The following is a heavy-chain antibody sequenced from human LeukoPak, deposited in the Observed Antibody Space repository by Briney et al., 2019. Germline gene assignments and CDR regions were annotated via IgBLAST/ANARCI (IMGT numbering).Heavy chain of an antibody. Sequence: GGSLRLSCAASGFTFSRSSMNWVRQAPGKGLEWVSSISSGISYIYYADSVKGRFTISRDNAKNSLYLQMNSLRAEDTAVYYCAELGITMIGGVWGKGTTVTISS. D-gene: IGHD3-10*02. J-gene: IGHJ6*04. V-gene: IGHV3-21*01. CDR2: ISSGISYI. CDR1: GFTFSRSS. CDR3: AELGITMIGGV.